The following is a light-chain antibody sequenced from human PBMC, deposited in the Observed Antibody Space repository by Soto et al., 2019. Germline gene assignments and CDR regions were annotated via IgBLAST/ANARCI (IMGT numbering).Light chain of an antibody. CDR3: QQSYSTTRT. CDR1: QGISSY. Sequence: DIQLTQSPSFLSASVGDRVTITCRASQGISSYLAWYQQIPGKAPKLLIYAASSLQSGVSSRFSGSGSGTDFTLTINSLQPEDFATYYCQQSYSTTRTFGQGTKVDI. J-gene: IGKJ1*01. CDR2: AAS. V-gene: IGKV1-39*01.